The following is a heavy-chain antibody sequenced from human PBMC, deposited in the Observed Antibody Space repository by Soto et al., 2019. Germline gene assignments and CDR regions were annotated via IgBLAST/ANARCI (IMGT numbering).Heavy chain of an antibody. J-gene: IGHJ4*02. V-gene: IGHV4-4*07. D-gene: IGHD5-12*01. Sequence: SETLSLTCTVSGGSISGHSWIWIRQPAGKGLEWIGHIYPSGSTSYNPSLRSRVTMSLDTSSNQIFLNLTSVTAADTAVFYCVRGRSYSVYDFWGPGTLVTVYS. CDR3: VRGRSYSVYDF. CDR1: GGSISGHS. CDR2: IYPSGST.